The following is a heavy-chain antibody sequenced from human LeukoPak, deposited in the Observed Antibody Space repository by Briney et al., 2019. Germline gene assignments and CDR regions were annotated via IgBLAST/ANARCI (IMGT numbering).Heavy chain of an antibody. J-gene: IGHJ4*02. CDR2: ISGSGSNT. CDR1: GFTFSTYA. CDR3: AKGYYNYDF. D-gene: IGHD3-10*01. V-gene: IGHV3-23*01. Sequence: GGSLRLSCAASGFTFSTYAMSWARQAPGKGLEWFSGISGSGSNTYYADSVKGRFTISRDNSKSTLYLQMNSLRAEDTAVYYCAKGYYNYDFWGQGTLVTVSS.